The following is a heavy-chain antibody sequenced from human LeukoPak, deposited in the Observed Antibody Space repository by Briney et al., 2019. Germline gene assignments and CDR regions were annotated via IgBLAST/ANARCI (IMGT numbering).Heavy chain of an antibody. D-gene: IGHD3-3*01. J-gene: IGHJ4*02. V-gene: IGHV3-64*01. CDR2: ISSNGGST. CDR3: AGSIGYYDFWSGYLVGFRSLDY. CDR1: GFTFSSYA. Sequence: PGGSLRLSCAASGFTFSSYAMHWVRQAPGKGLEYVSAISSNGGSTYYANSVKGRFTISRDNSKNTLYLQMGSLRAEDMAVYYCAGSIGYYDFWSGYLVGFRSLDYWGQGTLVTVSS.